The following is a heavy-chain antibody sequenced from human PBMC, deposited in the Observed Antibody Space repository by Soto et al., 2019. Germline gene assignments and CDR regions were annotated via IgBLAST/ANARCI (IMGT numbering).Heavy chain of an antibody. CDR3: ARDRVVVVVAASGRYNWFDP. J-gene: IGHJ5*02. CDR1: GFTFISYG. D-gene: IGHD2-15*01. CDR2: IWYDGSNK. V-gene: IGHV3-33*01. Sequence: PGGSLRLSCAASGFTFISYGMHWVRQAPCKGLEWVAVIWYDGSNKYYADSVKGRFTISRDNSKNTLYLQMNSLRAEDTAVYYCARDRVVVVVAASGRYNWFDPWGQGTLVTVS.